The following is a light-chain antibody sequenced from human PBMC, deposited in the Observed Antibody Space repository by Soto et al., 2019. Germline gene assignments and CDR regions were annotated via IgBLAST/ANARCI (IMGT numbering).Light chain of an antibody. J-gene: IGKJ3*01. Sequence: EVVLTQSPGTLSLSPGERATLSCRASQGVTTAYLAWYQHKPGQAPRLLIYGASNRATGIPDRFSGSGSGTDFTLTISRLEPEDFAVYSCQQYGASPLFTFGTGTKVDLK. CDR3: QQYGASPLFT. CDR2: GAS. CDR1: QGVTTAY. V-gene: IGKV3-20*01.